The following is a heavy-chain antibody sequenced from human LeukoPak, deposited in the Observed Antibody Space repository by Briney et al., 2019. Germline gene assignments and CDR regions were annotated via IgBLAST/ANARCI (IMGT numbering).Heavy chain of an antibody. CDR3: ATFHDYGAPGVYFDY. D-gene: IGHD4-17*01. CDR2: ISSSSSYI. V-gene: IGHV3-21*01. CDR1: GFTFSSYS. Sequence: PGGSLRLSCAASGFTFSSYSMNWVRQAPGKGLEWVSSISSSSSYIYYADSVKGRFTISRDNAKNSLYLQMNSLRAEDTAVYYCATFHDYGAPGVYFDYWGQGTLVTVSS. J-gene: IGHJ4*02.